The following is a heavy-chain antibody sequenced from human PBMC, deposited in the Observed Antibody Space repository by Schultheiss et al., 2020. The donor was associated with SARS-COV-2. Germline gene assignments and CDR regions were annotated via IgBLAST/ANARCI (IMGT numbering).Heavy chain of an antibody. Sequence: SQTLSLTCAVSGGSISSSNWWSWIRQHPGKGLEWIGYIYYSGSTYYNPSLKSRVTISVDTSKNQFSLKLSSVTAADTAVYYCARDRKGTMVQGVPYGMDVWGQGTTVTVSS. CDR3: ARDRKGTMVQGVPYGMDV. J-gene: IGHJ6*02. V-gene: IGHV4-31*11. D-gene: IGHD3-10*01. CDR1: GGSISSSNW. CDR2: IYYSGST.